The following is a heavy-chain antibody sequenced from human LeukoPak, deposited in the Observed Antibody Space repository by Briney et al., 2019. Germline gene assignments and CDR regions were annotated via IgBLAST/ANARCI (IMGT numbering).Heavy chain of an antibody. CDR1: GFTFDDYA. J-gene: IGHJ1*01. CDR2: ISWNSGSI. V-gene: IGHV3-9*01. D-gene: IGHD3-22*01. Sequence: GESLRLSCAASGFTFDDYAMHWVRQAPGKGLEWVSGISWNSGSIGYADSVKGRFTISRDNAKNSLYLQMNSLRAEDTALYYCAKDAYYYDSSGYYYSEYFQHWGQGTLVTVSS. CDR3: AKDAYYYDSSGYYYSEYFQH.